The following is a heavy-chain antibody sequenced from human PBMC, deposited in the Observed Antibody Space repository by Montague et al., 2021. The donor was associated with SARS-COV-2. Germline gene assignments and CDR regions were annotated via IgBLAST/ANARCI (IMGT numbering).Heavy chain of an antibody. V-gene: IGHV4-34*01. CDR1: GGSFSGYY. CDR3: ASVTQGYCCSTSCYSDWFDP. J-gene: IGHJ5*02. Sequence: SETLSLTCAVYGGSFSGYYWSWIRQPPGKGLEWIGEINHSGSTNYNPSLKSRVTISVDTSKNQFSLKLSSVTAADTAVYYCASVTQGYCCSTSCYSDWFDPWGQGALVTVSS. D-gene: IGHD2-2*02. CDR2: INHSGST.